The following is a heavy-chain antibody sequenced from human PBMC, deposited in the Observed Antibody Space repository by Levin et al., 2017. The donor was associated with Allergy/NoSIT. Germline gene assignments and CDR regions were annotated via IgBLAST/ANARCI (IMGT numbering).Heavy chain of an antibody. CDR2: IYYSGST. D-gene: IGHD2-8*01. J-gene: IGHJ4*02. V-gene: IGHV4-31*03. Sequence: SETLSLTCTVSGGSISSGGYYWSWIRQHPGKGLEWIGYIYYSGSTYYNPSLKSRVTISVDTSKNQFSLKLSSVTAADTAVYYCARERARYCTNGVCYRTTGLDYWGQGTLVTVSS. CDR1: GGSISSGGYY. CDR3: ARERARYCTNGVCYRTTGLDY.